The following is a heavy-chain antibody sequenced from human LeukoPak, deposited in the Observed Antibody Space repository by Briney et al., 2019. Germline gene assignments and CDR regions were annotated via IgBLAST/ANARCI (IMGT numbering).Heavy chain of an antibody. CDR2: ITSSGSSV. J-gene: IGHJ3*02. V-gene: IGHV3-11*01. CDR1: GFTFSDYY. CDR3: ARALNDAFDI. Sequence: GGSLRLSCAASGFTFSDYYMGWIRQAPGKGPVWISYITSSGSSVYYPDSVKGRFTISRDNAKNSLFLQINSLRAEDTAMFYCARALNDAFDIWGQGTMVTVSS.